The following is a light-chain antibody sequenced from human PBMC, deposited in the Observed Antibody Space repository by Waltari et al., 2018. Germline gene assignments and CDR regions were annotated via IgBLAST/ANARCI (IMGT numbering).Light chain of an antibody. CDR3: CSYAGSSTHVL. J-gene: IGLJ2*01. Sequence: QSALTQPASVSVSPGQSITISCTGTSSYVGGYNYVSWYQQYPGKAPKLMIYDVSKRPSGVSNRFSGSKSGNTASLTISGLQAEDEADYYCCSYAGSSTHVLFGGGTKLTVL. CDR2: DVS. V-gene: IGLV2-23*02. CDR1: SSYVGGYNY.